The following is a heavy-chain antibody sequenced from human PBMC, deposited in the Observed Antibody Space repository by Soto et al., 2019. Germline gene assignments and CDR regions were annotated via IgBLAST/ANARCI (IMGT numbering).Heavy chain of an antibody. CDR3: AKDMGYDFWSGSSGMDV. CDR1: GFTFSSYA. V-gene: IGHV3-23*01. CDR2: ISGSDAST. Sequence: EVQLLESGGGLVQPGGSLRLSCAASGFTFSSYAMTWVRQAPGKGLEWVSVISGSDASTYHADSVKGRFTISRDNSKNTLYLQMNSLRAEDTAVYYCAKDMGYDFWSGSSGMDVWGQGTTVTVSS. D-gene: IGHD3-3*01. J-gene: IGHJ6*02.